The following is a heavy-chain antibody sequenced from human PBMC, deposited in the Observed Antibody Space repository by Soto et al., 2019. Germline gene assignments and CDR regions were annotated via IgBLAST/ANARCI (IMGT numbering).Heavy chain of an antibody. Sequence: EVQLVESGGGLVKPGGFLRLSCAASGFTFSSYSMNWVRQAPGKGLEWVSSISSSSSYIYYADSVKGRFTISRDNAKNSLYLQMNSLRAEDTAVYYCARARSPDNWNYGYYYYYYGMDVWGQGTTVTVSS. CDR1: GFTFSSYS. V-gene: IGHV3-21*01. CDR3: ARARSPDNWNYGYYYYYYGMDV. D-gene: IGHD1-7*01. CDR2: ISSSSSYI. J-gene: IGHJ6*02.